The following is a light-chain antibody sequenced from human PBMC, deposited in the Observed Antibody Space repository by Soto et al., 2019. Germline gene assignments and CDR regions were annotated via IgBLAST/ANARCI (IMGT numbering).Light chain of an antibody. V-gene: IGKV3-20*01. CDR3: QQYNSSPLT. CDR2: GAS. CDR1: LSVSGSY. J-gene: IGKJ1*01. Sequence: EIVLTQSPGALSLSPGERATLSCSASLSVSGSYLAWYQQKPGQAPRLLIYGASSRATGIPDRFSGSGSGTDFTLTISRLEPEDFAVYYCQQYNSSPLTFGQGTKVDIK.